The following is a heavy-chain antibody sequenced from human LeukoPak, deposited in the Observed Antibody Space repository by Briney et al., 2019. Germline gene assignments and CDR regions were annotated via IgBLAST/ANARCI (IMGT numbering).Heavy chain of an antibody. CDR2: INHSGST. D-gene: IGHD6-13*01. J-gene: IGHJ4*02. Sequence: PSETLSLTCAVYGGSFSGYYWSWIRQPPGKGLEWIGEINHSGSTNYNPSLKSRVAISVDTSENQFSLKLSSVTAADTAVYYCAVVEYSSSWYDYWGQGTLVTVSS. CDR1: GGSFSGYY. CDR3: AVVEYSSSWYDY. V-gene: IGHV4-34*01.